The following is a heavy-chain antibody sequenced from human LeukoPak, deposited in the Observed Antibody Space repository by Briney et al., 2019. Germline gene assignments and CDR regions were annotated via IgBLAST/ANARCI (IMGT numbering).Heavy chain of an antibody. CDR1: GYTFTSYY. J-gene: IGHJ6*03. CDR3: AREKGSSWSYYYMDV. Sequence: ASVKVSCKASGYTFTSYYMHWVRQAPGQGLEWMGIINPSGGSTSYAQKFQGRVTMTRDTSTSTAYMELSSLRSEDTAVYYCAREKGSSWSYYYMDVWGKGTTVTVSS. D-gene: IGHD6-13*01. V-gene: IGHV1-46*01. CDR2: INPSGGST.